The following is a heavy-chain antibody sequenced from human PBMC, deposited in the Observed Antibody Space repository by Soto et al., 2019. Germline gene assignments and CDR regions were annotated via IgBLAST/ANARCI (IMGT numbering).Heavy chain of an antibody. CDR1: GGTFSSYA. D-gene: IGHD1-26*01. CDR3: ARVVGATRVIRFDY. Sequence: SVKVSCKASGGTFSSYAISWVRQAPGQGLEWMGGIIPIFGTANYAQKFQGRVTITADESTSTAYMELSSLRSEDTAVYYCARVVGATRVIRFDYWGQGTLVIVSS. CDR2: IIPIFGTA. V-gene: IGHV1-69*13. J-gene: IGHJ4*02.